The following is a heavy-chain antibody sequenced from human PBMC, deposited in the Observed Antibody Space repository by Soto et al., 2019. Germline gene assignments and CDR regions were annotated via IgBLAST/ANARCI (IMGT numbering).Heavy chain of an antibody. CDR3: ARRSSVADIYWYCDL. CDR1: GFTFSSYW. Sequence: EVQLVESGGGLVQPGGSLRLSCAASGFTFSSYWMSWVRQAPGKGLEWVANIKQDGSEKYYVDSVKGRFTISRDNAKNSLYLQMNSLTAEDTAVYYCARRSSVADIYWYCDLWGRGTLVTVSS. CDR2: IKQDGSEK. V-gene: IGHV3-7*01. D-gene: IGHD6-19*01. J-gene: IGHJ2*01.